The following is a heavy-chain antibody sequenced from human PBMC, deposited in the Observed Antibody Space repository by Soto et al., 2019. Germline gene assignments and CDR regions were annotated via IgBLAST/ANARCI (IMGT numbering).Heavy chain of an antibody. CDR1: GYTFTDYF. CDR3: ARSTQYSASLEFDY. Sequence: GASVKVSCKASGYTFTDYFIHWVRQAPGQGLEWMGWINPATGGTVYAQNFQGRVTMARDTPVSTVNMELSRLRSGDTALYYCARSTQYSASLEFDYWGQGTLVTVSS. CDR2: INPATGGT. D-gene: IGHD1-1*01. J-gene: IGHJ4*02. V-gene: IGHV1-2*02.